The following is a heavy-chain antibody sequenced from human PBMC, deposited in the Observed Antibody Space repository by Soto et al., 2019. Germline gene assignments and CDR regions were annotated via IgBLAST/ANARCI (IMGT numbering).Heavy chain of an antibody. CDR3: ARERGGSYYDSSGYLYGMDV. V-gene: IGHV4-30-4*01. CDR1: GGSISSGDYY. CDR2: IYYSGST. D-gene: IGHD3-22*01. Sequence: QVQLQESGPGLVKPSQTLSLTCTVSGGSISSGDYYWSWIRQPPGKGLEWIGYIYYSGSTYYNPSLKSRVTISVDTAKNQFSLKLSSVTAADTAVYYCARERGGSYYDSSGYLYGMDVWGQGTTVTVSS. J-gene: IGHJ6*02.